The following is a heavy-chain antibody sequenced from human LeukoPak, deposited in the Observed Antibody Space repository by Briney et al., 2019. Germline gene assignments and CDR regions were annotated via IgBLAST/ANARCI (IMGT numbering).Heavy chain of an antibody. J-gene: IGHJ4*02. V-gene: IGHV3-7*01. Sequence: GGSLRLSCAASGFSFNSSWMSWVRQAPGNGLEWVASINQDGSEKYYVDSVRGRFTISRDNTKNSLYLQMDSLRAEDTAMYYCAEGNSFDYWGQGILVTVSS. CDR1: GFSFNSSW. CDR2: INQDGSEK. D-gene: IGHD3-10*01. CDR3: AEGNSFDY.